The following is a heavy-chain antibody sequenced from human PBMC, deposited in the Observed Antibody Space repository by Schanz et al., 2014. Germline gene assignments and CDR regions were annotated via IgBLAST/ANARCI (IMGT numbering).Heavy chain of an antibody. Sequence: QVQLQESGPGLAKPSGTLSLTCAVSGASISSSNWWSWVRQPPGKGLEWIGEIYHSGNTNYNASLKSRGTITVEKSKNQFSLKVRSVTAADAAVYYCARDSLRGATGGDGMDVWGQGTTVTVSS. D-gene: IGHD2-8*02. CDR2: IYHSGNT. V-gene: IGHV4-4*02. CDR3: ARDSLRGATGGDGMDV. J-gene: IGHJ6*02. CDR1: GASISSSNW.